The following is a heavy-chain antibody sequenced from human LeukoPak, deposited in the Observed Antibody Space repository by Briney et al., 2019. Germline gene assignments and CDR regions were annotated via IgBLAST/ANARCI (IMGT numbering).Heavy chain of an antibody. V-gene: IGHV3-23*01. J-gene: IGHJ6*03. CDR3: AKYDNGFFYYYLDV. Sequence: GGSLRLSCATSGFTFSTYGMTWVRQAPGKGLEWVAGSSGRGITTSYAESVEGRFTISRDNSKNTLYVQMDSLRVEDTAVYYCAKYDNGFFYYYLDVWGKGTTVTVSS. D-gene: IGHD3-22*01. CDR1: GFTFSTYG. CDR2: SSGRGITT.